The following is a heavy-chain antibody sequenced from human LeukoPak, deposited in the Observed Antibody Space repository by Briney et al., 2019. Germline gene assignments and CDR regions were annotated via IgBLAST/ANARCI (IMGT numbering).Heavy chain of an antibody. Sequence: GGSLRLSCAASGFTFSTFTMSWVRQAPGKGLEWVSLIYSGGGTFYADSVKGRFTISRHNSENTLYLQMNNLRTEDTAVYYRARVGVGTVAGNYFDDWGQGTLVTVSS. D-gene: IGHD6-19*01. V-gene: IGHV3-53*04. CDR2: IYSGGGT. J-gene: IGHJ4*02. CDR1: GFTFSTFT. CDR3: ARVGVGTVAGNYFDD.